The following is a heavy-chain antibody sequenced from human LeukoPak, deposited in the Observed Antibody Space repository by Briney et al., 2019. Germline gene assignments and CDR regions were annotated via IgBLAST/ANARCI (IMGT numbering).Heavy chain of an antibody. Sequence: SETLSLTCAVYGGSFSGYYWSWIRQPPGKGLEWIGEINQSGSTNYNPSLKSRVTISVDTSKNQFSLKLSSVTAADTAVYHCAISRDGYNNFDYWGQGTLVTVPS. CDR2: INQSGST. CDR3: AISRDGYNNFDY. V-gene: IGHV4-34*01. J-gene: IGHJ4*02. CDR1: GGSFSGYY. D-gene: IGHD5-24*01.